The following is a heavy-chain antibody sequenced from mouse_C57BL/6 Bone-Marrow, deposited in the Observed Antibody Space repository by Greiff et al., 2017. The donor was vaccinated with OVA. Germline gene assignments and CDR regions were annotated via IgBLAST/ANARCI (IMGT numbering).Heavy chain of an antibody. CDR2: IRNKPNGSTT. V-gene: IGHV7-3*01. J-gene: IGHJ2*01. CDR3: ARYKGRVAVDYFDY. Sequence: EVKLVESGGGLVQPGDSLSLSCAASGFTFTNYYMSWVRQPPGKALEWLAFIRNKPNGSTTEYSASVKGRFTISRDNSQSILYLQMNALRAEDSATYYSARYKGRVAVDYFDYWGQGTARTVSS. D-gene: IGHD1-1*01. CDR1: GFTFTNYY.